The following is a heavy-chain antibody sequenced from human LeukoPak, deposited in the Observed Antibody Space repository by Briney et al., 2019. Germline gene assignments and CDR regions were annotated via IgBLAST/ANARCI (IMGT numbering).Heavy chain of an antibody. CDR2: ISYEGSEK. V-gene: IGHV3-30*04. J-gene: IGHJ5*02. CDR1: GFTFNSYT. CDR3: AREDYDSSGYYYVEGSWFDP. Sequence: GRSLRLSCVASGFTFNSYTMHWVRQAPGKGLGWVALISYEGSEKNYADSVKGRFTVSRGNSKNTLYLQMNSLRAEDTAVYYCAREDYDSSGYYYVEGSWFDPWGQGTLVTVSS. D-gene: IGHD3-22*01.